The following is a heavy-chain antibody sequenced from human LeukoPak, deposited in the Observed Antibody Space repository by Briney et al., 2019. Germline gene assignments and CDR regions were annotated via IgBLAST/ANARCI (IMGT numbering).Heavy chain of an antibody. CDR1: GFTFSSYG. J-gene: IGHJ6*03. Sequence: GGSLRLSCAASGFTFSSYGMHWVRQAPGKGLEWVAFIRYDGSNKYYADSVKGRFTISRDNSKNALYLQMNSLRAEDTAVYYCAKPGDYYYYMDVWGKGTTVTIS. CDR2: IRYDGSNK. CDR3: AKPGDYYYYMDV. V-gene: IGHV3-30*02.